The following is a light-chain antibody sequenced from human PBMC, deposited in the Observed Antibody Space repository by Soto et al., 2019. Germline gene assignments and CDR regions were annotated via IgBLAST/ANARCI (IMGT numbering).Light chain of an antibody. Sequence: DIQMTQSPATLPASAGERATIPCRASQSFSTWLAWYQQKPGQAPKLLIYDAPSLESGVPSRFSGSGSGTEFTLTISSLQPDDFATYYCQQYNSYSYTFGQGTKLEIK. CDR1: QSFSTW. CDR3: QQYNSYSYT. V-gene: IGKV1-5*01. J-gene: IGKJ2*01. CDR2: DAP.